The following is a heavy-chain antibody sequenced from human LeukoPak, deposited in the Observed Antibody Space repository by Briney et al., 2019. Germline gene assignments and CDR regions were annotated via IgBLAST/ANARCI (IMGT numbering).Heavy chain of an antibody. Sequence: SETLSLTCTVSGGSISSYYWSWTRQPPGKGLEWIGYIYYSGSTDYGPSLKSRVTISVDTSKNQFSLKLSSATAADTAVYYCAATRYDWNDPGYYFDYWGQGTLVTVSS. CDR1: GGSISSYY. V-gene: IGHV4-59*08. D-gene: IGHD1-20*01. J-gene: IGHJ4*02. CDR2: IYYSGST. CDR3: AATRYDWNDPGYYFDY.